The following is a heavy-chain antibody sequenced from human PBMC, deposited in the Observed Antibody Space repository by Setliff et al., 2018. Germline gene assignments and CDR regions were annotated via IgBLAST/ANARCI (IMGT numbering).Heavy chain of an antibody. D-gene: IGHD2-2*01. Sequence: GGSLRLSCAASGFTFSDYYMNWVRQAPGKGLEWVSCISGSSSYIHYADSMKGRFTISRDNAKNSLYLQMNSLRAEDTAVYYCASGSSTSPYWGQGTLVTVSS. CDR3: ASGSSTSPY. V-gene: IGHV3-21*01. J-gene: IGHJ4*02. CDR1: GFTFSDYY. CDR2: ISGSSSYI.